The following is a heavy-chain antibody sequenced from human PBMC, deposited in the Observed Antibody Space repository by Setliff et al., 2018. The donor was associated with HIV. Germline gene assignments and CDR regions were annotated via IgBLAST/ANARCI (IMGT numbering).Heavy chain of an antibody. CDR1: GGSISGYY. CDR2: SPYT. J-gene: IGHJ6*03. Sequence: SETLSLTCNVSGGSISGYYWSWIRQPAGKGLEWIGRSPYTTYNPSLKSRVTMSVDTAKNQFSLNLTSVTAADTAIYYCARCGYSYGFLGVTYYFYMDVWGKGTAVTVSS. D-gene: IGHD5-18*01. CDR3: ARCGYSYGFLGVTYYFYMDV. V-gene: IGHV4-4*07.